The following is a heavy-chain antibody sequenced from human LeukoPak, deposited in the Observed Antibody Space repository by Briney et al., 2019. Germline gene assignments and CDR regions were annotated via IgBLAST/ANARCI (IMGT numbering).Heavy chain of an antibody. J-gene: IGHJ6*03. Sequence: GGSLRLSCAASGFTSSSYSMNWVRQAPGKGLEWVSYISSSSSTIYYADSVKGRFTISRDNAKNSLYLQMNSLRAEDTAVYYCARAGWNDPMDVWGKGTTVTVSS. D-gene: IGHD1-1*01. CDR3: ARAGWNDPMDV. CDR1: GFTSSSYS. CDR2: ISSSSSTI. V-gene: IGHV3-48*01.